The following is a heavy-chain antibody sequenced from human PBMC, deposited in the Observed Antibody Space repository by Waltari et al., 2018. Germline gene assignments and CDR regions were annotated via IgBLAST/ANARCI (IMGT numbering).Heavy chain of an antibody. CDR3: ARVSLRDYYYGMDV. Sequence: EVQLVETGGGLIQPGGSVKISCAASELIVSSNYMSWVRQAPGKGLEWVSVIYSGGGTHYAGSVKGRFTISRDNSKNTLHLQMNSLRAEDTAVYYCARVSLRDYYYGMDVWGQGTTVTVSS. V-gene: IGHV3-53*02. CDR2: IYSGGGT. J-gene: IGHJ6*02. CDR1: ELIVSSNY.